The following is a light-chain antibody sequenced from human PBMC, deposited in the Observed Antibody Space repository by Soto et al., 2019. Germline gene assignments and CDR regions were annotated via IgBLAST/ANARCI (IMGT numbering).Light chain of an antibody. V-gene: IGKV3-20*01. CDR1: QSVSNSY. J-gene: IGKJ1*01. CDR3: QQYGTSPQT. CDR2: GAS. Sequence: EIVLTQSPGTLSLSPGERATLSCRASQSVSNSYLAWYQQKRAQAPRLLISGASRRATGIPDRFSGSGSGTDFTLSITRLEPEDFAVYYCQQYGTSPQTFGQGTKVDIK.